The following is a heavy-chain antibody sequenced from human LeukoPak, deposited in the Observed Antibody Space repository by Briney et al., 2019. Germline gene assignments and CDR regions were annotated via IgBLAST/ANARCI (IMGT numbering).Heavy chain of an antibody. D-gene: IGHD5-18*01. V-gene: IGHV4-34*01. CDR1: GGSFSAYY. CDR3: APRGDIEHSYVYGKWFDP. CDR2: INHSGSS. J-gene: IGHJ5*02. Sequence: SETLSLTCAVYGGSFSAYYWTWIRQPPGKGLEWIGEINHSGSSNYNSSLRSRVTISVDTSYKQFSLRLSSVTAADTAVYYCAPRGDIEHSYVYGKWFDPWGQGTLVTVSS.